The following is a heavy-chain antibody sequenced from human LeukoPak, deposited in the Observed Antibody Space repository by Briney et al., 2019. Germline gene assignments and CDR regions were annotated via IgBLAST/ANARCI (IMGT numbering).Heavy chain of an antibody. CDR3: ARADYYDSSGYYYYYYYMDV. Sequence: SETLSLTCVVYGGSFSGYYWSWIRQPPGEGLEWIGEINHSGSTNYNPSLKSRVTISVDTSKNQFSLKLSSVTAADTAVYYCARADYYDSSGYYYYYYYMDVWGKGTTVTVSS. CDR2: INHSGST. J-gene: IGHJ6*03. CDR1: GGSFSGYY. D-gene: IGHD3-22*01. V-gene: IGHV4-34*01.